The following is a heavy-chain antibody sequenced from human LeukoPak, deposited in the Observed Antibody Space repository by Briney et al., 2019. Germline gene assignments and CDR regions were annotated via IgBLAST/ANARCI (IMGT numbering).Heavy chain of an antibody. D-gene: IGHD1-14*01. Sequence: GGSLRLSCAASGFTYSSYAMSWVRQAPGKGLEWVSSISTSGSYIHYADSVKGRFTISRDNAKNSLYLQMNSLRAEDTAVYYCARGTLNIPGEHGAFDYWGQGTLVTVSS. V-gene: IGHV3-21*01. CDR1: GFTYSSYA. CDR2: ISTSGSYI. CDR3: ARGTLNIPGEHGAFDY. J-gene: IGHJ4*02.